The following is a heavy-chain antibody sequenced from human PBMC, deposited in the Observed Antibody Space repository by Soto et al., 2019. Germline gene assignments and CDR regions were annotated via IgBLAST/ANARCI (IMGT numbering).Heavy chain of an antibody. Sequence: QVQLVQSGAEVKKPGSSVKVSCKASGGTFSSYAISWVRQAPGQGLEWMGGIIPIFGTANYAQKVQGRVTNTGEESTSTAYMELSSLRSEDTAVYYCATGGSWGSDGIDYWGQGTLVTVSS. J-gene: IGHJ4*02. CDR3: ATGGSWGSDGIDY. V-gene: IGHV1-69*12. D-gene: IGHD3-16*01. CDR1: GGTFSSYA. CDR2: IIPIFGTA.